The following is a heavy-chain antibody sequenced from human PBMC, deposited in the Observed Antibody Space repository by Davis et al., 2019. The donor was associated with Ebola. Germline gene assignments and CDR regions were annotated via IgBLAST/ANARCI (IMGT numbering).Heavy chain of an antibody. D-gene: IGHD3-16*01. CDR1: GFTFSSYG. CDR2: IWYDGSNK. V-gene: IGHV3-33*01. CDR3: AGEREGAGDYYYYGMDV. J-gene: IGHJ6*02. Sequence: PGGSLRLSCAASGFTFSSYGMHWVRQAPGKGLEWVAVIWYDGSNKYYADSVKGRFTISRDNSKNTLYLQMNSLRAEDTAVYYCAGEREGAGDYYYYGMDVWGQGTTVTVSS.